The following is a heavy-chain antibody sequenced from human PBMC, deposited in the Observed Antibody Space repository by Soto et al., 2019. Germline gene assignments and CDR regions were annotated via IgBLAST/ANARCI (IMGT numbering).Heavy chain of an antibody. CDR1: GDSVSSNSAA. CDR2: TYYRSKWYN. Sequence: PSQTLSLTCAISGDSVSSNSAAWNWIRQSPSRGLEWLGRTYYRSKWYNDYAVSVKSRITINPDTSKNQFSLQLNSVTPEDTAVYYCARGRDDIAAHDYKWFDPWGQGTMGSVSA. J-gene: IGHJ5*02. D-gene: IGHD6-6*01. V-gene: IGHV6-1*01. CDR3: ARGRDDIAAHDYKWFDP.